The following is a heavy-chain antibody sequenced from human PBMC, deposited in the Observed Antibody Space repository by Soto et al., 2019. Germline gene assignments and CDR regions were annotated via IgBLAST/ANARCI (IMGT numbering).Heavy chain of an antibody. CDR1: GGSISSSSYY. Sequence: SSETLSLTCTVSGGSISSSSYYWGWIRQPPGKGLEWIGSIYYSGSTYYNPSLKSRVTISVDTSKNQFSLKLSSVTAADTAVYYCARRQTCFDYWGQRTLVTVSS. V-gene: IGHV4-39*01. CDR3: ARRQTCFDY. J-gene: IGHJ4*02. CDR2: IYYSGST.